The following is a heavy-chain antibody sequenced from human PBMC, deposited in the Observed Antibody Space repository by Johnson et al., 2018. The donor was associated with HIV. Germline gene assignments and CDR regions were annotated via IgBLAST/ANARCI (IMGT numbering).Heavy chain of an antibody. J-gene: IGHJ3*02. Sequence: MLLVESGGGVVRPGGSLRLSCAASGFTFDDYGMSWVSQAPGKGLVWVSRSNSDGSSTNYADSVKGRFTISRDKANNTLHLQMNSLRAEDTAVYYCARDRSSGCRLCGFDIWGQGTMVTVSS. CDR3: ARDRSSGCRLCGFDI. D-gene: IGHD6-19*01. CDR1: GFTFDDYG. V-gene: IGHV3-20*04. CDR2: SNSDGSST.